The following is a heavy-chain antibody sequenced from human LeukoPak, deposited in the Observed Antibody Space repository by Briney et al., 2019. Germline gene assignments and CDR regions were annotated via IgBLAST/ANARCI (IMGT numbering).Heavy chain of an antibody. J-gene: IGHJ4*02. CDR2: IYHTATT. CDR3: ARTPARSGWAYYFDY. CDR1: GDSIRSDR. D-gene: IGHD6-19*01. V-gene: IGHV4-4*09. Sequence: SETLSLTCAVSGDSIRSDRWNWIRQIPGKGLEWIGYIYHTATTNYNHSFRTRVTMSLDTSNNQFSLRLTSVTAAGTAVYYCARTPARSGWAYYFDYWGQGALVTVSS.